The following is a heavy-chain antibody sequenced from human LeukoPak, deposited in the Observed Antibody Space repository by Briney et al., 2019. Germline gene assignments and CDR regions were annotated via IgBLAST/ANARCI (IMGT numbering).Heavy chain of an antibody. CDR1: GGSFSGYC. CDR2: INHSGST. CDR3: ARRGRIAAAGYFDY. Sequence: SETLSLTCAVYGGSFSGYCWSWIRQPPGKGLEWIGEINHSGSTNYNPSLKSRVTISVDTSKNQFSLKLSSVTAADTAVYYCARRGRIAAAGYFDYWGQGTLVTVSS. J-gene: IGHJ4*02. V-gene: IGHV4-34*01. D-gene: IGHD6-13*01.